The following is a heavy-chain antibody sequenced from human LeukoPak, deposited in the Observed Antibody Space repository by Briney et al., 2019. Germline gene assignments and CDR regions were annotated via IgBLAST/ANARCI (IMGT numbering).Heavy chain of an antibody. CDR3: ASLSTSYY. CDR1: RFAFSTYW. J-gene: IGHJ4*02. V-gene: IGHV3-7*01. D-gene: IGHD5/OR15-5a*01. Sequence: GGSLRLSCTASRFAFSTYWMSWARQAPGKGLEWVANINQDGSEEYYMDSVKGRFTISRDNAKNSLYLQMNSLRTEDSAVYYCASLSTSYYWGQGTLVTVSS. CDR2: INQDGSEE.